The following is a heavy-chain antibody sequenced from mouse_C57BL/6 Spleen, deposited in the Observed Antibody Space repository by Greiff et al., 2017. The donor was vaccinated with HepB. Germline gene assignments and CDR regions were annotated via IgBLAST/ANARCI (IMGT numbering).Heavy chain of an antibody. CDR3: ARVRDGYYGGVYAMDY. J-gene: IGHJ4*01. Sequence: EVKLMESGPGLVKPSQSLSLTCSVTGYSITSGYYWNWIRQFPGNKLEWMGYISYDGSNNYNPSLKNRISITRDTSKNQFFLKLNSVTTEDTATYYCARVRDGYYGGVYAMDYWGQGTSVTVSS. D-gene: IGHD2-3*01. CDR2: ISYDGSN. CDR1: GYSITSGYY. V-gene: IGHV3-6*01.